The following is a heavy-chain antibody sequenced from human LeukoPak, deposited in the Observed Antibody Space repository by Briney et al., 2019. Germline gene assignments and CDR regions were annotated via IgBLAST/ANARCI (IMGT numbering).Heavy chain of an antibody. D-gene: IGHD6-13*01. J-gene: IGHJ6*02. CDR1: GYSFTSYW. V-gene: IGHV5-51*01. Sequence: GESLKISCEGSGYSFTSYWIGWVRQMPGKGLEWMGIIYPGDSDTRYSPSFQGQVTISADKSISTAYLQWSSLKASDTAMYYCARAGYSSSWYSSFYYGMDVWGQGTTVTVSS. CDR2: IYPGDSDT. CDR3: ARAGYSSSWYSSFYYGMDV.